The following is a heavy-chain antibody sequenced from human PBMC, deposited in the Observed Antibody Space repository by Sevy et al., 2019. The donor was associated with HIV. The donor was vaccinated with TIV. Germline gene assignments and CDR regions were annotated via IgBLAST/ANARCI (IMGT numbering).Heavy chain of an antibody. CDR2: IKSKTDGGTT. Sequence: GGSLRLSCAASGFTFSNAWMSWVRQAPGKGLEWVGRIKSKTDGGTTDDAAPVKGRFTISRDDSKNTLYLQMNSLKTEDTAVYYCTTVLWFGAYYMDVWGKGTTVTVSS. CDR1: GFTFSNAW. J-gene: IGHJ6*03. V-gene: IGHV3-15*01. CDR3: TTVLWFGAYYMDV. D-gene: IGHD3-10*01.